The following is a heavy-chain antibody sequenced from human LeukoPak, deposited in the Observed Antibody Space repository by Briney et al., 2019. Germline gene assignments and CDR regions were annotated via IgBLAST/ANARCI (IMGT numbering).Heavy chain of an antibody. D-gene: IGHD3-22*01. CDR2: INWNGGST. CDR3: ARAKYYYDSSGYHDAFDI. CDR1: GFTFDDYG. Sequence: GGSLRLSCAASGFTFDDYGMSWVRQAPGKGLEWVSGINWNGGSTGYADSVKGRFTISRDNSKNTLYLQMNSLRAEDTAVYYCARAKYYYDSSGYHDAFDIWGQGTMVTVSS. V-gene: IGHV3-20*04. J-gene: IGHJ3*02.